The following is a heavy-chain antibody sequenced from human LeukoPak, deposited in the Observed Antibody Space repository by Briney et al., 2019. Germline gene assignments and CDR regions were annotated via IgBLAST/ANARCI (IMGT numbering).Heavy chain of an antibody. Sequence: QHGGSLRLSCAASGFTVSSNYMSWVRQAPGKGLEWVSVIYSGGSTYYADSVKGRFTISRDNSKNTLYLQMNSLRAEDTAVYYCARDSLNYYDSSGYYYRNYYYYGMDVWGQGTTVTVSS. J-gene: IGHJ6*02. CDR2: IYSGGST. V-gene: IGHV3-53*01. CDR3: ARDSLNYYDSSGYYYRNYYYYGMDV. D-gene: IGHD3-22*01. CDR1: GFTVSSNY.